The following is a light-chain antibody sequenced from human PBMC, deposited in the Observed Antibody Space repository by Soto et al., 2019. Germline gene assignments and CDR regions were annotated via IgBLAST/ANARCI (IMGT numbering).Light chain of an antibody. CDR3: QQYDTYWT. Sequence: DIQMTQSPSSVSASVGDRVTVTCRASQGISSWLAWYQQKPGKAPKLLIYAASSLQSGVPLRFSASGSGTEFTLTINSLQPDDFATYYCQQYDTYWTFGQGTKVDIK. V-gene: IGKV1-12*01. CDR2: AAS. J-gene: IGKJ1*01. CDR1: QGISSW.